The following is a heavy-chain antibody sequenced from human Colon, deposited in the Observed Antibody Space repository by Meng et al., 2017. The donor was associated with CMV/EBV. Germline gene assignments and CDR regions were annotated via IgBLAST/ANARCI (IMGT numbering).Heavy chain of an antibody. CDR3: AARSAFDY. Sequence: RLSCVASGFNFNSYAMNWVRQAPGKGLEWVAAITADRKFMYYADSVKGRFVISRDNAKNSLFLQMNSLTAADTGVYYCAARSAFDYWGLGTLVTVSS. J-gene: IGHJ4*02. CDR2: ITADRKFM. D-gene: IGHD1-26*01. V-gene: IGHV3-21*06. CDR1: GFNFNSYA.